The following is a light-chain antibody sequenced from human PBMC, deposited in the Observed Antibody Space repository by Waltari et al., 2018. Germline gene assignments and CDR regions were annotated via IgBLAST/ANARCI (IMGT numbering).Light chain of an antibody. J-gene: IGLJ3*02. Sequence: QSALTQPPSASGSPGQSVTIYCTGTSSDVGGYNYVSWYQQHPGKAPKLMIYEVSKRPSGVPDRFSGSKSGNTASLTVSGLQAEDEADYYCSSYAGSNNFWVFGGGTKLTVL. CDR1: SSDVGGYNY. CDR2: EVS. CDR3: SSYAGSNNFWV. V-gene: IGLV2-8*01.